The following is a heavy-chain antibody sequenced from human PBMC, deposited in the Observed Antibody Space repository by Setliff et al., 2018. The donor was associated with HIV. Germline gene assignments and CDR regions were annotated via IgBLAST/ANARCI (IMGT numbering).Heavy chain of an antibody. V-gene: IGHV3-7*01. Sequence: GGSLRLSCAASGFTFSGYWMSWVRQAPGKGLEWVANINQDGGETYYVDAVKGRFIISRDNAKNSLYLQMNTLRAEDTAVYYCARDPIGIPDYWGQGTLVTVSS. D-gene: IGHD1-20*01. CDR2: INQDGGET. CDR3: ARDPIGIPDY. J-gene: IGHJ4*02. CDR1: GFTFSGYW.